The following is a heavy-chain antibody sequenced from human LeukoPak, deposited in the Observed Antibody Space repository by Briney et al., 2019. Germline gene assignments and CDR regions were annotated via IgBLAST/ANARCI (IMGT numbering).Heavy chain of an antibody. CDR1: GGSISSYY. V-gene: IGHV4-59*01. J-gene: IGHJ4*02. Sequence: ASETLSLTCTVSGGSISSYYWSWIRQPPGKGLERVGYIYYSGSTNYNPSLKSRVTISVDTSKNQFSLKLSSVTAADTAVYYCARSRGPIAVAGPIDYWGQGTLVTVSS. CDR2: IYYSGST. D-gene: IGHD6-19*01. CDR3: ARSRGPIAVAGPIDY.